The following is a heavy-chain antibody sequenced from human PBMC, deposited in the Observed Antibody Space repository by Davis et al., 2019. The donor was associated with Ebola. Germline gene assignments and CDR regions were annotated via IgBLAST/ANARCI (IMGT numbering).Heavy chain of an antibody. J-gene: IGHJ6*02. Sequence: SETLSLTCAVYGGSFSDYFWSWIRQPPGKGLEWIGEIYHSGSTNYNPSLKSRVTISVDKSKNQFSLKLSSVTAADTAVYYCARVGVVVAAETIYYYYGMDVWGQGTTVTVSS. V-gene: IGHV4-34*01. CDR2: IYHSGST. D-gene: IGHD2-15*01. CDR3: ARVGVVVAAETIYYYYGMDV. CDR1: GGSFSDYF.